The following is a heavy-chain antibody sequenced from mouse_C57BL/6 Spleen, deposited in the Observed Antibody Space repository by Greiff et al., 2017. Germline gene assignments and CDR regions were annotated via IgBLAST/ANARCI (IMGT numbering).Heavy chain of an antibody. CDR3: ARNLQTFYFYY. V-gene: IGHV1-55*01. D-gene: IGHD5-1*01. CDR2: IYPGSGST. CDR1: GYTFTSYW. Sequence: QVQLLQPGAELVKPGASVKMSCKASGYTFTSYWITWVKQRPGQGLEWIGDIYPGSGSTNYNEKFKSKATLTVDPSSSTAYMQLSSLTSEDSAVYYCARNLQTFYFYYWGQGTTLTVSS. J-gene: IGHJ2*01.